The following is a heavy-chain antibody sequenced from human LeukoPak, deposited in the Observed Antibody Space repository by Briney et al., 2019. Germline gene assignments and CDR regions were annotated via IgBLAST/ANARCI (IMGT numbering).Heavy chain of an antibody. V-gene: IGHV3-21*01. CDR3: ARDPVVVVSRLDV. D-gene: IGHD2-21*01. J-gene: IGHJ6*02. Sequence: SGGSLRLSRAASGFTFSSYSMNWVRQAPGKGLEWVSSISSSSSYIYYADSVKGRFTISRDNAKNSLYLQMNSLRAEDTAVYYCARDPVVVVSRLDVWGQGTTVTVSS. CDR2: ISSSSSYI. CDR1: GFTFSSYS.